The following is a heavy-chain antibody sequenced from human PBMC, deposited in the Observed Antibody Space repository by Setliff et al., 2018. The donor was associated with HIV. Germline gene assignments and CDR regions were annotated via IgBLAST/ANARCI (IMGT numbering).Heavy chain of an antibody. J-gene: IGHJ4*02. D-gene: IGHD5-12*01. CDR2: IYSGGYT. CDR1: GFTVSSNY. Sequence: PGGSLRLSCAASGFTVSSNYMSWVRQAPGKGLEWVSVIYSGGYTYYADSVKGRFTISRDNSKNTPYLQMNSLRAEDTAMYYCARCRDGYKTFDYWGQGALVTVSS. V-gene: IGHV3-53*01. CDR3: ARCRDGYKTFDY.